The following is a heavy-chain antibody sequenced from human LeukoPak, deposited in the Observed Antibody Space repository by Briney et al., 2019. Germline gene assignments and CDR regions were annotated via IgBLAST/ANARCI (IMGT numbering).Heavy chain of an antibody. Sequence: SGTLSLTCAVSGGFISSNNWWNWVRQPPGKGLEWVGEIYHSGSTNYNPSLESRVTISVDKSKNQFPLKLSSVTAADTAVYYCARKGPYYNSLTGYYKNGLDVWDKGTTVFVSS. CDR1: GGFISSNNW. D-gene: IGHD3-9*01. CDR2: IYHSGST. CDR3: ARKGPYYNSLTGYYKNGLDV. V-gene: IGHV4-4*02. J-gene: IGHJ6*04.